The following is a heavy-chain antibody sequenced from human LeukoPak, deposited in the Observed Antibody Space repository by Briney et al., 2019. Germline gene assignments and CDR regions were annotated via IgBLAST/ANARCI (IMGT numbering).Heavy chain of an antibody. J-gene: IGHJ2*01. Sequence: SETLSLTCAVSGCSISSGYYWGWIRQPPGKGLEWIGSIYHSGSTYYNPSLKSRVTISVDTSKNQFSLKLSSVTAADTAVYYCARESHDFWSGYYMGSWGRGTLVTVSS. V-gene: IGHV4-38-2*02. CDR3: ARESHDFWSGYYMGS. CDR1: GCSISSGYY. D-gene: IGHD3-3*01. CDR2: IYHSGST.